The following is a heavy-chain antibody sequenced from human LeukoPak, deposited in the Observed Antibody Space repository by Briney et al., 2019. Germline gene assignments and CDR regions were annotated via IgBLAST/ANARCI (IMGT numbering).Heavy chain of an antibody. J-gene: IGHJ4*02. CDR3: AKDPLDTAMAFLLWDY. V-gene: IGHV3-74*01. CDR1: GFTFSSYW. Sequence: GGSLRLSCAASGFTFSSYWMHWVRQAPGKGLVWVSRINSDGSSTSYADSVKGRFTISRDNAKNTLYLQMNSLRAEDTAVYYCAKDPLDTAMAFLLWDYWGQGTLVTVSS. CDR2: INSDGSST. D-gene: IGHD5-18*01.